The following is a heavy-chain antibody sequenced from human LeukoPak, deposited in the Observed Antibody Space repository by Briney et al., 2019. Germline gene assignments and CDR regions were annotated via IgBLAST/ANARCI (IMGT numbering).Heavy chain of an antibody. CDR2: ISGSGGST. CDR3: AKGTTSGSYERYYFDY. D-gene: IGHD1-26*01. CDR1: GFTFSSYA. V-gene: IGHV3-23*01. Sequence: PGGSLRLSCAASGFTFSSYAMSWVRQTPGKGLEWVSTISGSGGSTNYADSVKGRFNISRGNSKNTLHLQMNSLRAEDTAVYYCAKGTTSGSYERYYFDYWGQGTLVTVSA. J-gene: IGHJ4*02.